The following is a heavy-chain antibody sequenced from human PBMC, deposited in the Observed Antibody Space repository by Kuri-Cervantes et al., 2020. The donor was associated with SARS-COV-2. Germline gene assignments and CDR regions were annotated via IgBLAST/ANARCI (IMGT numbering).Heavy chain of an antibody. D-gene: IGHD6-13*01. V-gene: IGHV3-30-3*01. CDR2: ISYDGSNK. Sequence: GESLKISCAASGFTFSSYAMHWVRQAPGKGLEWVAVISYDGSNKYYADSVKGRFTISRDNPKNTLYLQMNSLRAEDTAVYYCAREADIAAAERYYYYYYGMDVWGQGTTVTVSS. CDR3: AREADIAAAERYYYYYYGMDV. J-gene: IGHJ6*02. CDR1: GFTFSSYA.